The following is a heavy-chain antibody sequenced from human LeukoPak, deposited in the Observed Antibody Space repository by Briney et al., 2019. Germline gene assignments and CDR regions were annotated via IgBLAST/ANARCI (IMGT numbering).Heavy chain of an antibody. Sequence: SETLSLTCTVSGYSLSSGYYWSWIRQPPGKGLEWIGSISHSVSPSYSPSLKSRAPISVDTSKNQFSLKLSSVTAAATAIYYCVRGLEGWSRGPFYYWGQGNLVPVSS. D-gene: IGHD2-15*01. CDR2: ISHSVSP. CDR1: GYSLSSGYY. J-gene: IGHJ4*02. V-gene: IGHV4-38-2*02. CDR3: VRGLEGWSRGPFYY.